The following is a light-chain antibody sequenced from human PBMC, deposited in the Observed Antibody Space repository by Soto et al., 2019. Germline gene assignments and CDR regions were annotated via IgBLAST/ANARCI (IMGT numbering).Light chain of an antibody. Sequence: EIVMTQSPATLSVSPGERVTLSCRASQSVGSNLAWYQQKPGLAPRVLIYDASTMATVIPSRFSGSGSGTEFTLTISSLQSEDFAVYYCQQYDNWPLTFGGGTKVEIK. J-gene: IGKJ4*01. CDR1: QSVGSN. CDR2: DAS. V-gene: IGKV3-15*01. CDR3: QQYDNWPLT.